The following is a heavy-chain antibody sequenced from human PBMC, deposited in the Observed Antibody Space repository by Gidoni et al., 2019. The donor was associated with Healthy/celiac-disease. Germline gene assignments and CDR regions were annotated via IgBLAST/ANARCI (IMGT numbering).Heavy chain of an antibody. V-gene: IGHV3-23*01. CDR1: GFTFSRHA. D-gene: IGHD3-9*01. J-gene: IGHJ5*02. CDR3: AKDLSVLRYFDWLLRGGWFDP. CDR2: ISGSGGST. Sequence: EVQLLESGGGLVQPGGSLRLSCAASGFTFSRHAMSWVRQAPGKGLEWVSAISGSGGSTYYADSVKGRFTISRDNSKNTLYLQMNSLRAEDTAVYYCAKDLSVLRYFDWLLRGGWFDPWGQGTLVTVSS.